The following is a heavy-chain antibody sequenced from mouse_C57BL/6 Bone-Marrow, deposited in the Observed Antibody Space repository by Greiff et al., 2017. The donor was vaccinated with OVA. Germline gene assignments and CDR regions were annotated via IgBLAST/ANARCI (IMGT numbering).Heavy chain of an antibody. Sequence: EVKVVESGGDLVKPGGSLKLSCAASGFTFSSYGMSWVRQTPDKRLEWVATISSGGSYTYYPDSVKGRFTISRDNATNTLYLQMSSLKSEDTAVYYCAGRHAWCSYWDQGTLVTVSA. J-gene: IGHJ3*01. V-gene: IGHV5-6*02. CDR2: ISSGGSYT. CDR3: AGRHAWCSY. CDR1: GFTFSSYG.